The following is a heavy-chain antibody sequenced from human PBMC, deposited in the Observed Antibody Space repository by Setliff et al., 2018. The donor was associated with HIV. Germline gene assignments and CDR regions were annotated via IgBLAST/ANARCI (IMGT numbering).Heavy chain of an antibody. Sequence: LSCAASGFTFSDVWMHWVRQAPGKGLEWVSAITGGGGNQYYADSVKGRFTISRDNSKNTLYLQMNSLRAEDAAVYYCAKGVIGYSYDLYYFDCWGQGALVTVSS. D-gene: IGHD5-18*01. J-gene: IGHJ4*02. CDR3: AKGVIGYSYDLYYFDC. V-gene: IGHV3-23*01. CDR1: GFTFSDVW. CDR2: ITGGGGNQ.